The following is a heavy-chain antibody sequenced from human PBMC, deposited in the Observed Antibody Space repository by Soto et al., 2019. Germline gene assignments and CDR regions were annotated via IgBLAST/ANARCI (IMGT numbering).Heavy chain of an antibody. Sequence: QVQLVESGGGVVQPGRSLRLSCAASGFTFSSYGMHWVRQAPGKGLEWVAVIWYDGSNKYYADSVKGRFTISRDNSKNTLYLQMNSLRAEDTAVYYCARDKGAKEAAAGTALRYYYYYYGMDVWGQGTTVTVSS. V-gene: IGHV3-33*01. J-gene: IGHJ6*02. D-gene: IGHD6-13*01. CDR3: ARDKGAKEAAAGTALRYYYYYYGMDV. CDR1: GFTFSSYG. CDR2: IWYDGSNK.